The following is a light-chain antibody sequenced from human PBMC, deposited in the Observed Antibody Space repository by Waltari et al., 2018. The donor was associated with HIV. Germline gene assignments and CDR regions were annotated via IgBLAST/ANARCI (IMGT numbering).Light chain of an antibody. J-gene: IGLJ2*01. CDR1: SSDVGGYNY. CDR2: EVI. Sequence: QSALTQPPSASGSPGQSVTISCTGTSSDVGGYNYVSWYQRHPGKAPKLMFYEVIKRPSGVPDRFSGSKSGNTASLTVSGLQAEDEADYYCSSYAGSNNFGVFGGGTKLTVL. V-gene: IGLV2-8*01. CDR3: SSYAGSNNFGV.